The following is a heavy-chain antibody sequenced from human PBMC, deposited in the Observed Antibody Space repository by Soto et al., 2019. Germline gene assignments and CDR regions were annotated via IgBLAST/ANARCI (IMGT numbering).Heavy chain of an antibody. D-gene: IGHD5-12*01. V-gene: IGHV4-59*01. J-gene: IGHJ3*02. CDR3: VRDRRWLQFRYAFDI. CDR1: GGSISSYY. Sequence: SETLSLTCTVSGGSISSYYWSWIRQPPGKGLEWIGYIYYSGSTNYNPSLKSRVTISVDTSKNQLSLKLSSVTAADTDVYYCVRDRRWLQFRYAFDIWGKGPMVTVSS. CDR2: IYYSGST.